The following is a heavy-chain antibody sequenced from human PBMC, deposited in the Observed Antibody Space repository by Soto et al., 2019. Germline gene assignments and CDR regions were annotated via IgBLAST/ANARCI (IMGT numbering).Heavy chain of an antibody. CDR3: ARRYGWLYFDY. J-gene: IGHJ4*02. Sequence: QLQLQESGPGLVKPWETLSLTCTVSGDSISSSNYFWGWIRQPPGKGLEWIGTIFYSGSTYYNPSLKSRVTISVATSKNQFSLRRISVTAADTALYYCARRYGWLYFDYWGQGSLVTVSS. CDR2: IFYSGST. CDR1: GDSISSSNYF. D-gene: IGHD6-19*01. V-gene: IGHV4-39*01.